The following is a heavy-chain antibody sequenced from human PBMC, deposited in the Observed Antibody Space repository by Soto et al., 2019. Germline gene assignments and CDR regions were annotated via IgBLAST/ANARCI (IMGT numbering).Heavy chain of an antibody. CDR3: ARSPGDYYGSGSYYIHWFDP. J-gene: IGHJ5*02. V-gene: IGHV1-2*04. CDR1: GYTLTRYY. D-gene: IGHD3-10*01. CDR2: INPNSGGT. Sequence: GALVKGSCKASGYTLTRYYIHWVGQAPGQRLEWMGWINPNSGGTNYAQKFQGWVTMTRDTSISTAYMELSRLRSDDTAVYYCARSPGDYYGSGSYYIHWFDPWGQGTLVTVSS.